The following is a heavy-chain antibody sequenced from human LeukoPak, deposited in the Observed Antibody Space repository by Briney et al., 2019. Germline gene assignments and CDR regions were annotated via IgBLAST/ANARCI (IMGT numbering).Heavy chain of an antibody. V-gene: IGHV1-18*01. Sequence: GASVKVSCKASGYTFTSYAMHWVRQAPGQRLEWMGWISAYNGNTNYAQKLQGRVTMTTDTSTSTAYMELRSLRSDDTAVYYCAKASGWYDSSGYYYFDYWGQGTLVTVSS. CDR1: GYTFTSYA. CDR3: AKASGWYDSSGYYYFDY. CDR2: ISAYNGNT. D-gene: IGHD3-22*01. J-gene: IGHJ4*02.